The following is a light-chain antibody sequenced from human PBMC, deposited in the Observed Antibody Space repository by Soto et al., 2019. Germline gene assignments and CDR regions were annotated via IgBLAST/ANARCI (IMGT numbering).Light chain of an antibody. CDR1: QSLLHSNGKTY. Sequence: DRVMTQTPFSLSVAPGQPASISCKSSQSLLHSNGKTYLYWFLQKPGQPPQLLISEVSNRFSGVPDRFSGSGSATDFTLKISRVEPEAVRIYYCMQRIQLQPTVGGGTKVDIK. CDR3: MQRIQLQPT. J-gene: IGKJ4*01. CDR2: EVS. V-gene: IGKV2D-29*01.